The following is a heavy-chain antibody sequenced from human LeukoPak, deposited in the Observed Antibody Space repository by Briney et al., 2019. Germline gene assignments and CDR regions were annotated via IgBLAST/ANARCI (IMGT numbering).Heavy chain of an antibody. Sequence: PSETLSLTCAVYGGSFSGYYWSWIRQPPGKGLEWIGEINHSGSTNYNPSLKSRVTISVDTSKNQFSLKLSSVTAADTAVYYCARGGDRIWFDPWGQGTLVTVSS. CDR1: GGSFSGYY. CDR3: ARGGDRIWFDP. CDR2: INHSGST. V-gene: IGHV4-34*01. D-gene: IGHD2-15*01. J-gene: IGHJ5*02.